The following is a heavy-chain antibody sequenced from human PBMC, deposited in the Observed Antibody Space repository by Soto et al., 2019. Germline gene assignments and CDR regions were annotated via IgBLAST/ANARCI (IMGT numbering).Heavy chain of an antibody. V-gene: IGHV3-15*05. CDR3: ITEMTWVTTTAY. CDR2: IKSKSAGETI. J-gene: IGHJ4*02. D-gene: IGHD2-21*02. Sequence: LRLSCVASGFTLSNAYMAWVRQGPGKGLEWIGRIKSKSAGETIEYAAAVQGRFTISRDDSKNILSLQMNSLRVEDTAMYYCITEMTWVTTTAYWGQGTPVTVSS. CDR1: GFTLSNAY.